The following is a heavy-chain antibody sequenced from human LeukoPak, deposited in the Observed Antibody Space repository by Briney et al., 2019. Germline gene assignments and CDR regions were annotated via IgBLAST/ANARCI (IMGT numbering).Heavy chain of an antibody. CDR2: IYYSGST. D-gene: IGHD5-18*01. CDR3: ARMLKGYSYGYGFDY. Sequence: PSETLSLTCTASGGSISSYYWSWIRQPPGKGLEWIGYIYYSGSTNYNPSLKSRVTISVDTSKNQFSLKLSSVTAADTAVYYCARMLKGYSYGYGFDYWGQGTLVTVSS. CDR1: GGSISSYY. J-gene: IGHJ4*02. V-gene: IGHV4-59*01.